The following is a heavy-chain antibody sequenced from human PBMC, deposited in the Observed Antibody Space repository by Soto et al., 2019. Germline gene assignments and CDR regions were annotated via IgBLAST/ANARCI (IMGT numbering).Heavy chain of an antibody. CDR2: TYYSSKWFH. CDR1: GGSISTNSAV. D-gene: IGHD1-20*01. CDR3: ARLNWREKAFDI. Sequence: QVQLQQSGPRLVEPSQTLSLTCAFSGGSISTNSAVWNWIRQSPSRGLEWLGRTYYSSKWFHDYAVSVTGRITINVGTSKNQFSLQLNSVTPEDTAVYYCARLNWREKAFDIWGQGTMVTVSS. J-gene: IGHJ3*02. V-gene: IGHV6-1*01.